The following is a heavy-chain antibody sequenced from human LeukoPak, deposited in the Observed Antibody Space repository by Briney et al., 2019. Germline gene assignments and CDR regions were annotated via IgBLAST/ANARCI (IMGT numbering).Heavy chain of an antibody. Sequence: GGSLRLSCAASGFTFSSYAMHWVRQAPGKGLEYVSAISSNGGSTYYANSVKGRFTISRDNSKNTLYLQMGSLRAEDMAVYYCARVGSYGPGDYWGQGTLVTVSS. V-gene: IGHV3-64*01. D-gene: IGHD5-18*01. J-gene: IGHJ4*02. CDR3: ARVGSYGPGDY. CDR1: GFTFSSYA. CDR2: ISSNGGST.